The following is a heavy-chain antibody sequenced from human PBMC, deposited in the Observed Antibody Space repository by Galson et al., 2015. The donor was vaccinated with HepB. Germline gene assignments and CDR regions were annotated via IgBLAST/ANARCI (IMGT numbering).Heavy chain of an antibody. D-gene: IGHD1-26*01. V-gene: IGHV1-46*01. CDR2: INPSGGST. J-gene: IGHJ4*02. CDR1: GYTFTSYY. Sequence: SVKVSCKASGYTFTSYYMHWVRQAPGQGLEWMGIINPSGGSTSYAQKFQGRVTMTRDTSTSTAYMELRSLRSDDTAVYYCARALVGAPLYYWGQGTLVTVSS. CDR3: ARALVGAPLYY.